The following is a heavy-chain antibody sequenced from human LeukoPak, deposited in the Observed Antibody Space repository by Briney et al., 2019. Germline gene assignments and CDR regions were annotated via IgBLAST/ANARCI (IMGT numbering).Heavy chain of an antibody. D-gene: IGHD6-19*01. CDR1: GFTFSSYA. J-gene: IGHJ3*02. Sequence: GGSLRLSCAASGFTFSSYAMSWVRQAPGKGLEWGSAISGSGGSTYYADSVKGRFTISRDNSKNTLYLQMNSLRAEDTAVYYCAKDFSPYTVAGRGAFDIWGQGTMVTVSS. CDR3: AKDFSPYTVAGRGAFDI. CDR2: ISGSGGST. V-gene: IGHV3-23*01.